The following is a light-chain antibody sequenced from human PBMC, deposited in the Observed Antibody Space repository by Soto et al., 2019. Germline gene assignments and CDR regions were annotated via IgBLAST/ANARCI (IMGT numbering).Light chain of an antibody. CDR3: QQYHTYSRS. CDR2: KAS. V-gene: IGKV1-5*03. Sequence: DIQMTQSPSTLSASVGDRVTITCRASQSISIWLAWYQQKPGKAPKLLIYKASSLQSGVPSRFSGSGSGTEFNLSISSLQPDDFATYYCQQYHTYSRSLGQGTKVEIK. J-gene: IGKJ1*01. CDR1: QSISIW.